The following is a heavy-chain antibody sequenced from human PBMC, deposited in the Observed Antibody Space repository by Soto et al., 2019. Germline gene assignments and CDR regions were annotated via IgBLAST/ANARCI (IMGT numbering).Heavy chain of an antibody. D-gene: IGHD1-1*01. Sequence: ASVKVSCKASGYTFTSYYMHWVRQAPGQGLEWMGIINPSGGNTNYAQKLQGRVTMTTDTSTSTAYMELRSLRSDDTAVYYCARVGNSYYYYGMDVWGQGTTVTVSS. CDR1: GYTFTSYY. CDR3: ARVGNSYYYYGMDV. J-gene: IGHJ6*02. V-gene: IGHV1-46*01. CDR2: INPSGGNT.